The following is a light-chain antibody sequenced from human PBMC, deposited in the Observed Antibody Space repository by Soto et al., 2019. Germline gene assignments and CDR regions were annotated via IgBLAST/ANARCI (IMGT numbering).Light chain of an antibody. Sequence: QSALTQPPSASGSPGQSVTISCTGTSSDVGAYNYVSWYQQHPGKAPKVMIYEVNKRPSGVPDRFSGSKSGNTASLTVSGLQAEDEADYYCSSYAGSNNYVFGTGTKVTVL. CDR2: EVN. CDR3: SSYAGSNNYV. J-gene: IGLJ1*01. CDR1: SSDVGAYNY. V-gene: IGLV2-8*01.